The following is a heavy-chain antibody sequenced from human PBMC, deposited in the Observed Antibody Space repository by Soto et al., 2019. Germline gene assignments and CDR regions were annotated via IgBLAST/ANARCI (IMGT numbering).Heavy chain of an antibody. CDR3: ARMGDRPQYYSRMDV. D-gene: IGHD3-16*01. CDR1: GYTFTSYG. V-gene: IGHV1-18*01. J-gene: IGHJ6*02. CDR2: INGYNGNT. Sequence: ASVKVYFKASGYTFTSYGISWVRQAPGQGLEWMGWINGYNGNTNHAQKLQGRVTMSTDTSTSTAYMELRSLRSDDSAVYYCARMGDRPQYYSRMDVSGQGRTVIVS.